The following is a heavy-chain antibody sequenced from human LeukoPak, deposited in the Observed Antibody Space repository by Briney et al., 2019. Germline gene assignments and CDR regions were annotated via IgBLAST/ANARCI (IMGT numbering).Heavy chain of an antibody. D-gene: IGHD5-18*01. J-gene: IGHJ4*02. CDR2: ISSSGGST. CDR1: GFTCSSYA. CDR3: AKASPLTSGYSYGPNTGLDY. Sequence: GASLRLSCAASGFTCSSYAMCLLRQPPGKVLECVSAISSSGGSTYSADSMKGRFTISRDNSKSTLYLQMNSLRAEDTAVYYCAKASPLTSGYSYGPNTGLDYWGQGTLVTVSS. V-gene: IGHV3-23*01.